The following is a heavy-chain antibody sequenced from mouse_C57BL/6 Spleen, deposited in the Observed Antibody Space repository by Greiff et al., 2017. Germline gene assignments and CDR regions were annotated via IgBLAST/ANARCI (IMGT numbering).Heavy chain of an antibody. CDR2: IHPNSGST. V-gene: IGHV1-64*01. Sequence: QVQLQQPGAELVKPGASVKLSCKASGYTFTSYWMHWVKQRPGQGLEWIGMIHPNSGSTNYNEKFKSKATLTVDKSSSTAYMQLSSLTSEDSAVYYCARSDYYGSSAGDYWGQGTSVTVSS. D-gene: IGHD1-1*01. CDR3: ARSDYYGSSAGDY. CDR1: GYTFTSYW. J-gene: IGHJ4*01.